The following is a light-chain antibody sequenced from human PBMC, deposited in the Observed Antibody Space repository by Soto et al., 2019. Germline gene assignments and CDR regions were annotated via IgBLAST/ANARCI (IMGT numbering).Light chain of an antibody. CDR1: QGVSAY. CDR2: AAS. J-gene: IGKJ2*01. CDR3: QQSDKTPHT. V-gene: IGKV1-39*01. Sequence: DIQMTQSPSSLSASVGDRVTITCRASQGVSAYLLWYQQRQGRAPKLLIYAASNLLSGVPSRFSGSGYGTHCTLTLSSLQPEYFATYYFQQSDKTPHTFGQGTKLETK.